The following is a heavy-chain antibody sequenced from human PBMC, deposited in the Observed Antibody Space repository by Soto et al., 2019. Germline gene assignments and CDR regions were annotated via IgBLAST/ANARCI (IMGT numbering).Heavy chain of an antibody. J-gene: IGHJ6*02. V-gene: IGHV3-30-3*01. CDR1: GFTFSSYA. D-gene: IGHD3-3*01. CDR3: ARVYNDFWSGYYRSFHYYYGMDV. Sequence: SLRLSCAASGFTFSSYAMHWVRQAPGKGLEWVAVISYDGSNKYYADSVKGRFTISRDNSKNTLYLQMNSLRAEDTAVYYCARVYNDFWSGYYRSFHYYYGMDVWGQGTTVTVSS. CDR2: ISYDGSNK.